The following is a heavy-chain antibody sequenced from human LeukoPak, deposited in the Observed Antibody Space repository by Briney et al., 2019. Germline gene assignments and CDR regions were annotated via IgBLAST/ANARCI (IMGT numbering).Heavy chain of an antibody. CDR1: GGTFSSYA. CDR2: IIPIFGTA. CDR3: TKAARIAGPSYYYYGMDV. J-gene: IGHJ6*04. D-gene: IGHD6-13*01. V-gene: IGHV1-69*13. Sequence: VASVKVSCKASGGTFSSYAISWVRQAPGQGLEWMGGIIPIFGTANYAQKFQGRVTITADESTSTAYMELSSLRSEDTAVYYCTKAARIAGPSYYYYGMDVWGKGTTVTVST.